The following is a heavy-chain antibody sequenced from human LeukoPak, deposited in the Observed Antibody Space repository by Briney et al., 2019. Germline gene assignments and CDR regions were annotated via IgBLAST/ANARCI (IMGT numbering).Heavy chain of an antibody. CDR2: IYYSGST. V-gene: IGHV4-39*07. Sequence: SETLSLTCTVSSGSISSSGYNWGWIRQPPGKGLEWIANIYYSGSTYYNPSLKSRVTISLDTSKNQFSLKLSSVTAADTAVYYCARRQSRGGSYPALFDYWGQGTLVTVSS. CDR3: ARRQSRGGSYPALFDY. D-gene: IGHD1-26*01. CDR1: SGSISSSGYN. J-gene: IGHJ4*02.